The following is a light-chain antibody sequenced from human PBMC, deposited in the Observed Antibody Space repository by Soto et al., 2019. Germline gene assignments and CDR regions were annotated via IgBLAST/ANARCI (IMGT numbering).Light chain of an antibody. V-gene: IGLV2-14*01. CDR3: SSYTTSTTWV. CDR2: EVS. J-gene: IGLJ3*02. CDR1: NSDVGGYNY. Sequence: QSALTQPASVSGSPGQSIAISCTGTNSDVGGYNYVSWYQHHPGKAPKLMIYEVSNRPSGVSNRFSGSKSGNTASLTIPGLQAEDEADYYCSSYTTSTTWVFGGGTKVTVL.